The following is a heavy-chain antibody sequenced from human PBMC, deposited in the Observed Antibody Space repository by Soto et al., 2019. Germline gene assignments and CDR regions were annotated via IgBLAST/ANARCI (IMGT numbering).Heavy chain of an antibody. J-gene: IGHJ4*02. Sequence: EVQLVESGGGLVQPGGSLRLSCAASGFTFSSYSMNWVRQAPGKGLEWVSYISSSSSTIYYADSVKGRFTISRDNAKNSLYLQMNSLRAEDTAVYYCARDRRYYGSGGYVDFDYWGQGTLVTVSS. V-gene: IGHV3-48*01. CDR3: ARDRRYYGSGGYVDFDY. D-gene: IGHD3-10*01. CDR1: GFTFSSYS. CDR2: ISSSSSTI.